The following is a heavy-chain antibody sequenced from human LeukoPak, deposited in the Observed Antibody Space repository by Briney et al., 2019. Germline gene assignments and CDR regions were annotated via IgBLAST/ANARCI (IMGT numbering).Heavy chain of an antibody. V-gene: IGHV4-39*01. CDR1: GGSIGSSSYY. Sequence: SETLSLTCTVSGGSIGSSSYYWGWIRQPPGKGLEWIGSIYYSGSTYYNPSLKSRVTISVDTSKNQFSLKLGSVTAADTAVYYCARHGSIATGAFTHWGQGTLVTVSS. D-gene: IGHD6-13*01. CDR3: ARHGSIATGAFTH. J-gene: IGHJ4*02. CDR2: IYYSGST.